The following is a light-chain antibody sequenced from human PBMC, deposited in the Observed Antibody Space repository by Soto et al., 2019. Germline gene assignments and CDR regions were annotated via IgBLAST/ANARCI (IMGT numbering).Light chain of an antibody. Sequence: QSVLTQPPSVSGAPGQRVTISCTGSSSNIGVGYDVHWYQLLPGTAPKLLIYDNSNRPSGVPDRFSGSKSGTSASLAITGLQADDEADYYCQSYDSSLSGVVFGGGTKLTVL. CDR3: QSYDSSLSGVV. J-gene: IGLJ2*01. CDR2: DNS. CDR1: SSNIGVGYD. V-gene: IGLV1-40*01.